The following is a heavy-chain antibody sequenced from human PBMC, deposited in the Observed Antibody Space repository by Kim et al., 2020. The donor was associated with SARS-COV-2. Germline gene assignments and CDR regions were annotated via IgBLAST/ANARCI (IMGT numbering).Heavy chain of an antibody. D-gene: IGHD3-10*01. CDR3: ARASITEGFDY. CDR1: GLAFNNNW. Sequence: GGSLRLSCAASGLAFNNNWMSWLRQTPGKGPEWVAHIKPDGSETYYGDSVKGRFTISRDNTKNSLFLQMNGLKVEDTAVYHCARASITEGFDYWGQGTLV. V-gene: IGHV3-7*01. J-gene: IGHJ4*02. CDR2: IKPDGSET.